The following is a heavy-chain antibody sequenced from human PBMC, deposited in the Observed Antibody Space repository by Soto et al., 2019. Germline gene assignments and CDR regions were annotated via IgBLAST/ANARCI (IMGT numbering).Heavy chain of an antibody. V-gene: IGHV5-51*01. J-gene: IGHJ4*02. CDR1: GYSFTSYW. Sequence: GESLKISCKGSGYSFTSYWIGWVRQMPGKGLEWMGIIYPGDSDTRYSPSFQGQVTISADKSISTAYLQWSSLKASDTAMYYCARQEDIVVVPAAYFDYWGQGTLVTVSS. D-gene: IGHD2-2*01. CDR2: IYPGDSDT. CDR3: ARQEDIVVVPAAYFDY.